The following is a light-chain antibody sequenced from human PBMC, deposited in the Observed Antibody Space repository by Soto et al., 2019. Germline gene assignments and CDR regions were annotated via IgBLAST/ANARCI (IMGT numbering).Light chain of an antibody. J-gene: IGKJ2*01. CDR3: MQAIKPPYT. Sequence: DIVMTQSPLSLPVTPGEPASISCRSSQSLLYENGYTYFDRYVQKPGQPPQLLIYLGSNRPSGVPGRFSGSVSGPVFTLIISRVESEDVGVYYCMQAIKPPYTFGQGTKLEIK. CDR1: QSLLYENGYTY. CDR2: LGS. V-gene: IGKV2-28*01.